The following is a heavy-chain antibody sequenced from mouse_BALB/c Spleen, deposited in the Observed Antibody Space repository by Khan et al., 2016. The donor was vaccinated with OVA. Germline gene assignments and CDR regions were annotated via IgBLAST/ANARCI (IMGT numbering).Heavy chain of an antibody. CDR3: ARQPYYHYNIMDY. V-gene: IGHV2-6-1*01. Sequence: QVQPKESGPGLVAPSQSLSITCTISGFSLTNYGVHWVRQPPGKGLEWLVLMWNDGSTTYNSALKSRLTISKDNSKSQVFLKMNSLQTDDTAMYFCARQPYYHYNIMDYWGQGTSVTVSS. CDR2: MWNDGST. CDR1: GFSLTNYG. J-gene: IGHJ4*01. D-gene: IGHD2-10*01.